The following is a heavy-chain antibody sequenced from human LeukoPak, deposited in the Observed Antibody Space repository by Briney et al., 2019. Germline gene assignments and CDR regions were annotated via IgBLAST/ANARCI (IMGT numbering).Heavy chain of an antibody. V-gene: IGHV3-30*02. CDR1: GFTFSTYG. CDR2: IRNDGTIK. D-gene: IGHD2-2*01. Sequence: GGSLRLSCAASGFTFSTYGMHWVRQAPGKGLEWGAFIRNDGTIKYYADSVRGRFTISRDNSKNTLYLQMDSLRPEDTAVYYCAKDMASPYFDYWGQGTLVTVSS. CDR3: AKDMASPYFDY. J-gene: IGHJ4*02.